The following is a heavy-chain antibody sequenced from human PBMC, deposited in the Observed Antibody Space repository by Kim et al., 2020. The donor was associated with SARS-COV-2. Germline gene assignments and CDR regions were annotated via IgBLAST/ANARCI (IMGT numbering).Heavy chain of an antibody. J-gene: IGHJ6*02. CDR2: IYSGGST. Sequence: GGSLRLSCAASGFTVSSNYMSWVRQAPGKGLEWVSVIYSGGSTYYADSVKGRFTISRDNSKNTLYLQMNSLRAEDTAVYYCARDHTMIGPGYYYYYGMDVWGQGTTVTVSS. CDR1: GFTVSSNY. V-gene: IGHV3-66*01. D-gene: IGHD3-22*01. CDR3: ARDHTMIGPGYYYYYGMDV.